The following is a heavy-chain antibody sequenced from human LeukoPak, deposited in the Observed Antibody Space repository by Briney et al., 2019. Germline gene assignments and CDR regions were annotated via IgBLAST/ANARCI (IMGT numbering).Heavy chain of an antibody. Sequence: SGGSLRLSCVASGFTFSIYSMNWVRQAPGKGLEWLSYITSDSNTIYYADSVKGRFTISRDNAKNTLYLQMNSLRAEDTAVYYCARDGGEDYPTHYYYYYMDVWGKGTTVTISS. J-gene: IGHJ6*03. CDR2: ITSDSNTI. D-gene: IGHD3-10*01. V-gene: IGHV3-48*04. CDR1: GFTFSIYS. CDR3: ARDGGEDYPTHYYYYYMDV.